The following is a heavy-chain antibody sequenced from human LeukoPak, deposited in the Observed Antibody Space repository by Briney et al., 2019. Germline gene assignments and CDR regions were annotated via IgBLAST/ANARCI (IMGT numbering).Heavy chain of an antibody. J-gene: IGHJ5*02. Sequence: GGSLRLSCVASGITLSSNYMSWVRQAREKGLEWVSPFYADGSIYYADSAKGRFTISRDNSKNTLYLQMNSLRAEDTAVYYCARVLVTAYGNWFDPWGQGTLVTVSS. D-gene: IGHD2-21*02. CDR2: FYADGSI. CDR1: GITLSSNY. V-gene: IGHV3-66*01. CDR3: ARVLVTAYGNWFDP.